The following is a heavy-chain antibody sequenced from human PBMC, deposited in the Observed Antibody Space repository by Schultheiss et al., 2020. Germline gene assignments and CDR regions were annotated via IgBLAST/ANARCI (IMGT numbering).Heavy chain of an antibody. CDR1: GFTFSSYA. D-gene: IGHD6-13*01. V-gene: IGHV3-48*01. Sequence: GGSLRLSCAASGFTFSSYAMSWVRQAPGKGLEWVSHISSGGATIYYADSVKGRFTISRDNSKNTVYLQMNSLRPDDTALDYCARDPRRGSGSWSPPPLSWFDAWGQGTLVTVSS. CDR2: ISSGGATI. CDR3: ARDPRRGSGSWSPPPLSWFDA. J-gene: IGHJ5*02.